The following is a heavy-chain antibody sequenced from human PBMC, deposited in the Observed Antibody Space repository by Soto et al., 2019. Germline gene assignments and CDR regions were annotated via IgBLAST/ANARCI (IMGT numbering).Heavy chain of an antibody. CDR3: ARDAPPEDY. Sequence: QVQLVQSGTEVKKPGASVQVSCKASGYTFTSYGISWVRQAAGQGREWLGWNRAYNGNTNYAQKLQGRVTMTTDTSTSTAYMELRSLRSDDTAVYYCARDAPPEDYWGQGTLVTVSS. CDR1: GYTFTSYG. CDR2: NRAYNGNT. V-gene: IGHV1-18*01. J-gene: IGHJ4*02.